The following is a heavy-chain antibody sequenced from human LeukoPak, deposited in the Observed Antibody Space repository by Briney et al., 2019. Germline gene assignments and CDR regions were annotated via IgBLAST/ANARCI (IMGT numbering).Heavy chain of an antibody. CDR3: ARASYITTNWGSYFDY. J-gene: IGHJ4*02. D-gene: IGHD7-27*01. V-gene: IGHV3-30*04. Sequence: GGSLRLSCAASGFTFSSYAMHWVRQAPGKGLEWVAVITYDGSNKYYADSVKGRFTISRDNSKITLYPQMNSLRAEDTAVYYCARASYITTNWGSYFDYWGQGTLVTVSS. CDR2: ITYDGSNK. CDR1: GFTFSSYA.